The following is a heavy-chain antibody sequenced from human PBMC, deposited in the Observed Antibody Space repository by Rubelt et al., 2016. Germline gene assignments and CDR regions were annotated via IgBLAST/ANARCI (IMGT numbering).Heavy chain of an antibody. V-gene: IGHV1-2*06. CDR3: ARGVGTAFDP. CDR2: INPNSGGT. CDR1: GYTFTGYY. Sequence: QVQLVQSGAEVKKPGASVKVSCKASGYTFTGYYMHWVRQAPGQGLEWMGRINPNSGGTNYAQKFQGRGHMTRDTSIGTAYMELGRLRSEDTSVYYCARGVGTAFDPWGQGTLVTVSS. J-gene: IGHJ5*02. D-gene: IGHD1-1*01.